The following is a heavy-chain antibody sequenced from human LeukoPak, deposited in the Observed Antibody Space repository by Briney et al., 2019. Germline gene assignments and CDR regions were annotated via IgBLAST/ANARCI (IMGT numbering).Heavy chain of an antibody. V-gene: IGHV1-2*02. J-gene: IGHJ5*02. Sequence: ASVKVSCRASGYTFTGYYMHWVRQAPGQGLEWMGWINPNSGGTNYAQKFQGRVTMTRDTSISTAYMELSRLRSDDTAVYYCARGSYYGSGSYYRAGWFDPWGQGTLVTVSS. CDR1: GYTFTGYY. CDR2: INPNSGGT. D-gene: IGHD3-10*01. CDR3: ARGSYYGSGSYYRAGWFDP.